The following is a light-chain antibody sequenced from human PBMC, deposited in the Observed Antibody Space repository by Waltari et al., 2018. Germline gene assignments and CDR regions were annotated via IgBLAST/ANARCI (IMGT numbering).Light chain of an antibody. Sequence: QSVLTQPPSTSGTPGQRVTISCSGSSSNIGSNYVYWYQHLPGTSTKLLIYTNDQRPSGVPDRFSGSKSVPSASLAISGLQSDDESDYFCAAWDDTLSAVVFGGGTKLTVL. CDR3: AAWDDTLSAVV. CDR2: TND. J-gene: IGLJ2*01. V-gene: IGLV1-47*02. CDR1: SSNIGSNY.